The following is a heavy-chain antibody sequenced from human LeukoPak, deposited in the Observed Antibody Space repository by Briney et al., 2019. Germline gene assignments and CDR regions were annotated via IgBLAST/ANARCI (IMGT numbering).Heavy chain of an antibody. CDR2: ISGSGDYT. D-gene: IGHD2-2*01. J-gene: IGHJ4*02. V-gene: IGHV3-23*01. CDR1: GFTFSSQA. CDR3: AKGSEYCSRTTCYPIDY. Sequence: GGSLRLSRAASGFTFSSQAMSWVRQAPGKGLEWVSAISGSGDYTYYIDSVKGRFTISRDNSKNTLSLQMNSLRAEDTALYYCAKGSEYCSRTTCYPIDYWGQGILVTVSS.